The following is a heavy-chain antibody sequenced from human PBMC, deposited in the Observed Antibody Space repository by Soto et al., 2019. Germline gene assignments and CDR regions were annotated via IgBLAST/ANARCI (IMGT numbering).Heavy chain of an antibody. Sequence: SETLSLTCTVSGGSISSYYWSWIRQPPGKGLEWIGYIYYSGSTNYNPSLKSRVTISVDTSKNQFSLKLSSVTAADTAVYYCARARNIVATIWVFDYWGQGTLVTVSS. V-gene: IGHV4-59*01. CDR2: IYYSGST. CDR1: GGSISSYY. CDR3: ARARNIVATIWVFDY. J-gene: IGHJ4*02. D-gene: IGHD5-12*01.